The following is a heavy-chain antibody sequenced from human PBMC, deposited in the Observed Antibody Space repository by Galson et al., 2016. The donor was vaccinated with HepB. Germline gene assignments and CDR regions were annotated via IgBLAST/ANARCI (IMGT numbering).Heavy chain of an antibody. J-gene: IGHJ4*02. D-gene: IGHD3-10*01. CDR2: IKRKTDGGTT. Sequence: LRLSCAASGFSFSHAWMTWVRQAPGKGLEWVGRIKRKTDGGTTNYAAPVKGRFTISRDDSKNMLFLQMNSLKTEDTAVYYCTTDRLGWAPAGVGEFFDYWGQGTLVTVSS. CDR1: GFSFSHAW. V-gene: IGHV3-15*06. CDR3: TTDRLGWAPAGVGEFFDY.